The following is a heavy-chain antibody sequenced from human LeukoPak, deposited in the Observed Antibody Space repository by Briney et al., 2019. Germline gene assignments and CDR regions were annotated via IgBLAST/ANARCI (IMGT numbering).Heavy chain of an antibody. Sequence: GGSLRLSCEASGFIFSSYSMNWVRQAPGKGLEWLSHINSRGDTVFYADSVKGRFTVSRDNAKNSLFLQMNSLRADGTAVYYCARARVFVPTPPYGTLYFEYWGQGTLVTVSS. CDR1: GFIFSSYS. V-gene: IGHV3-48*01. J-gene: IGHJ4*02. CDR2: INSRGDTV. D-gene: IGHD2-8*01. CDR3: ARARVFVPTPPYGTLYFEY.